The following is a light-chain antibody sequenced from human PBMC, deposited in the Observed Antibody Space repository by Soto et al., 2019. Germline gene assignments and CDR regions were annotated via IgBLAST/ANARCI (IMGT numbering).Light chain of an antibody. CDR2: DVS. CDR1: SSDVGGYNY. J-gene: IGLJ3*02. CDR3: CSHSASIHWV. V-gene: IGLV2-11*01. Sequence: QSALTQPRSVSGSPGQSVTISCTGTSSDVGGYNYVSWYQQHPGKAPKLMIYDVSKRPSGVPDRFSGSKSGNTASLTISGLQAEDEADYYCCSHSASIHWVFGGGTKLTVL.